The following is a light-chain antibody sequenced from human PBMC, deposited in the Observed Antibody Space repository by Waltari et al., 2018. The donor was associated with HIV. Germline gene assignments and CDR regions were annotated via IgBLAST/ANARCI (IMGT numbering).Light chain of an antibody. V-gene: IGKV1-5*03. CDR1: QSFSSW. J-gene: IGKJ2*01. CDR2: KAS. CDR3: HQRSSWPRT. Sequence: DIQMTQSPSTLSASVGDRVTITCRASQSFSSWLAWYQQKPGKAPKLLIYKASSLESGVPSRFSGSGSGTDFTLTISSLEPEDFAVYYCHQRSSWPRTFGQGTKLEIK.